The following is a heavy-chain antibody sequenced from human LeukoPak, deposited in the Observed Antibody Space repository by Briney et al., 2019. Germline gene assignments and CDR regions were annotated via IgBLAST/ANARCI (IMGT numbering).Heavy chain of an antibody. J-gene: IGHJ4*02. CDR1: GFTFSNYW. Sequence: GGPLRLSCAASGFTFSNYWMTWVRQAPGKGLEGVAHINEDGSEEHYMDSVKARFTISRDNAKNSLSLQMNSLRAGDTAVYYCVRDGGVSGYDLLDYWGQGTLVTVSS. CDR2: INEDGSEE. CDR3: VRDGGVSGYDLLDY. D-gene: IGHD5-12*01. V-gene: IGHV3-7*01.